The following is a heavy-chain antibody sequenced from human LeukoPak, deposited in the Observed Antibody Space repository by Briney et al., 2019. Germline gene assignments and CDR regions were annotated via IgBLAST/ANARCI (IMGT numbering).Heavy chain of an antibody. CDR2: LSGNSDDT. D-gene: IGHD2-8*01. V-gene: IGHV3-23*01. J-gene: IGHJ6*03. Sequence: PGGSLRLSCAASGFTFSTYAMSWVRQAPGKGLEWVSTLSGNSDDTYSADSVKGRFTISRDNSKNTLYLQMNGLSAEDTAVYYCVKDGEGPSNLYYYMDVWGRGTTVTVSS. CDR1: GFTFSTYA. CDR3: VKDGEGPSNLYYYMDV.